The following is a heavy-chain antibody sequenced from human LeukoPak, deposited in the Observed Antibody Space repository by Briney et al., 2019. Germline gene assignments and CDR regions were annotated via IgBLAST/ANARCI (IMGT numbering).Heavy chain of an antibody. Sequence: ASVKVSCKASGYIFTSYNIYWVRQAPGQGLEWMGIINPSGGSTNYAQKFQGRVTMTRDTSTSTVYMELSSLRSEDTAVYYCARFAVHRRLTVAGQFGLDYWGQGTLVIVSS. CDR3: ARFAVHRRLTVAGQFGLDY. CDR2: INPSGGST. CDR1: GYIFTSYN. V-gene: IGHV1-46*01. J-gene: IGHJ4*02. D-gene: IGHD6-19*01.